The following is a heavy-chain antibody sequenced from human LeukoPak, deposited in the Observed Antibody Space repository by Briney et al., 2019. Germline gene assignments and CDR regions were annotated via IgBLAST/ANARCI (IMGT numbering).Heavy chain of an antibody. V-gene: IGHV3-23*01. D-gene: IGHD2-21*02. Sequence: GGSLRLSCAASGFTFSSFGMGWVRQAPGKGLEWVSTISGSGSITYYADSMKCRFTISRDNSKNTLYLQVNSLRAEDTAVYYCAKDLWSVVTLTLDNWGQGTLVTVSS. CDR1: GFTFSSFG. J-gene: IGHJ4*02. CDR3: AKDLWSVVTLTLDN. CDR2: ISGSGSIT.